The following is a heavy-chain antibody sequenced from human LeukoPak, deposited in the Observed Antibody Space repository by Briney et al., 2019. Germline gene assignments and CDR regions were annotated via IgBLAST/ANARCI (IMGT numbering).Heavy chain of an antibody. Sequence: GTSVKVSCKASGFTFTSPAVQWVRQARGQRLEWIGWIVVGSGHTNYAQKFQERVTISRDMSTSTAYMELYSLRSEDTAVYYCAATLTVTTGSTYYGMDVWGQGTTVTVSS. V-gene: IGHV1-58*01. J-gene: IGHJ6*02. CDR2: IVVGSGHT. CDR1: GFTFTSPA. D-gene: IGHD4-17*01. CDR3: AATLTVTTGSTYYGMDV.